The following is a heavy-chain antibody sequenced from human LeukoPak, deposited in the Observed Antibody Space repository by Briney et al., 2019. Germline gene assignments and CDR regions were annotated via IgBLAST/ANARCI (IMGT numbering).Heavy chain of an antibody. CDR2: IYTSGST. D-gene: IGHD6-13*01. Sequence: SQTLSLTCTVSGSSISSGSYYWSWIRQPAGKGLEWIGRIYTSGSTNYNPSLKSRVTISVDTSKNQFSLKLSSVTAADTAVYYCARGNSPQQLVRRYNWFDPWGQGTLVTVSS. V-gene: IGHV4-61*02. J-gene: IGHJ5*02. CDR3: ARGNSPQQLVRRYNWFDP. CDR1: GSSISSGSYY.